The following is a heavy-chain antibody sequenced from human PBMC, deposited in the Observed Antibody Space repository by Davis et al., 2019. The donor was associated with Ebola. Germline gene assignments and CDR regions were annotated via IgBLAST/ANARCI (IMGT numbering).Heavy chain of an antibody. Sequence: SETLSLTCTVSGGSTSSYYWSWIRQPPGKGLEWIGYIYYSGSTNYNPSLKSRVTISVDTSKNQFSLKLSSVTAADTAVYYCARRIQLAYYYYGMDVWGQGTTVTVSS. V-gene: IGHV4-59*08. CDR1: GGSTSSYY. CDR2: IYYSGST. CDR3: ARRIQLAYYYYGMDV. D-gene: IGHD5-18*01. J-gene: IGHJ6*02.